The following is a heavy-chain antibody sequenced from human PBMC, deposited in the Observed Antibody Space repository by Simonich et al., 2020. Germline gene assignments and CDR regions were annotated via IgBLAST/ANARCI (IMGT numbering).Heavy chain of an antibody. CDR1: GFTFSSYS. Sequence: EVQLVESGGGLVKPGGSLRLSCAASGFTFSSYSIHWVRQAPGKGLEWVYSLSSSSSYIYYADSVKGRFTISRDNAKNSLYLQMNSLRAEDTAVYYCARDAAGDYWGQGTLVTVSS. D-gene: IGHD6-13*01. CDR2: LSSSSSYI. J-gene: IGHJ4*02. V-gene: IGHV3-21*01. CDR3: ARDAAGDY.